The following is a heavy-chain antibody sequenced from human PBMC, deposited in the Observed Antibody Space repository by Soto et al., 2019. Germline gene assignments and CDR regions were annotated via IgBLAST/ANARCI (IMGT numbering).Heavy chain of an antibody. J-gene: IGHJ6*02. CDR1: GYSFTSYW. CDR2: IDPTDSYT. V-gene: IGHV5-10-1*01. D-gene: IGHD2-21*02. CDR3: ARDLWGYCGVDCYPLDV. Sequence: PGESLKISCKGSGYSFTSYWITWVRQMPGKGLEWMGKIDPTDSYTDYGPSFQGHVTISADKSISTAYLPWSSLKASDTAMYYCARDLWGYCGVDCYPLDVWGQGTTVTVSS.